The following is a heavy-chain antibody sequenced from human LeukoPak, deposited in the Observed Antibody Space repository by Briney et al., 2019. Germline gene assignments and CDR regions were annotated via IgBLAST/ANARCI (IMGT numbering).Heavy chain of an antibody. CDR2: MNPNSGNT. Sequence: GASVKVSCKASGYTFTSYDINWVRQATGQGLEWMGWMNPNSGNTGDAQKFQGRVTITRNTSISTAYMELSSLRSEDTAVYYFARGLGLSREVVPAAIYYYYYYMDVWGKGTTVTVSS. CDR3: ARGLGLSREVVPAAIYYYYYYMDV. V-gene: IGHV1-8*03. CDR1: GYTFTSYD. D-gene: IGHD2-2*01. J-gene: IGHJ6*03.